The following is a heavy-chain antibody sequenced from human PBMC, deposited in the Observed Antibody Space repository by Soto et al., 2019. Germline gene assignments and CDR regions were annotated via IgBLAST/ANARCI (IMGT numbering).Heavy chain of an antibody. V-gene: IGHV4-31*03. J-gene: IGHJ5*02. CDR3: WREDTSMAVIP. Sequence: SETLSLTCTVSGDSITSDGYYWSWIRQHPGKGLEWIAYIYYIGSTYYNPSLKSRVTISVDPSKNQFSLKLRSVTAADTAVYYCWREDTSMAVIPWGQGTLVTVSS. D-gene: IGHD5-18*01. CDR1: GDSITSDGYY. CDR2: IYYIGST.